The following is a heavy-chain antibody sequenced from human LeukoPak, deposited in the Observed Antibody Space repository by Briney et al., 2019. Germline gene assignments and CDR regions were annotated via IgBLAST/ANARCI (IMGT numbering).Heavy chain of an antibody. CDR1: GFTFSSYS. V-gene: IGHV3-21*04. D-gene: IGHD3-22*01. Sequence: GGSLRLSCAASGFTFSSYSMNWVRQAPGKGLEWVSSISSSSSYIYYAGSVKGRFTISRDNAKNSLYLQMNSLKTEDTAVYYCTRSYYYDSSGYSHFDYWGQGTLVTVSS. CDR3: TRSYYYDSSGYSHFDY. CDR2: ISSSSSYI. J-gene: IGHJ4*02.